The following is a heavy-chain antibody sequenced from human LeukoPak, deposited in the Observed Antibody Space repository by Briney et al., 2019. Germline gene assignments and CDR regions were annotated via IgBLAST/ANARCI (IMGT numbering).Heavy chain of an antibody. J-gene: IGHJ4*02. D-gene: IGHD3-9*01. V-gene: IGHV3-30-3*01. CDR2: ISYDGSNK. CDR1: GFTFSSYA. Sequence: GRSLRLSCAASGFTFSSYAMHWVRQAPGKGLEWVAVISYDGSNKYYADSVKGRFTISRDNSKNTLYLQTNSLRAEDTAVYYCARDQDDILAPVYWGQGTLVTVSS. CDR3: ARDQDDILAPVY.